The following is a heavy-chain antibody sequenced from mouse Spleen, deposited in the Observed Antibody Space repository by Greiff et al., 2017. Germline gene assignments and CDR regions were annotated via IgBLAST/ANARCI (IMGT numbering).Heavy chain of an antibody. CDR1: GFTFSSYG. Sequence: EVQGVESGGDLVKPGGSLKLSCAASGFTFSSYGMSWVRQTPDKRLEWVATISSGGSYTYYPDSVKGRFTISRDNAKNTLYLQMSSLKSEDTAMYYCASPFITTVVEGYYYAMDYWGQGTSVTVSS. J-gene: IGHJ4*01. D-gene: IGHD1-1*01. CDR3: ASPFITTVVEGYYYAMDY. V-gene: IGHV5-6*01. CDR2: ISSGGSYT.